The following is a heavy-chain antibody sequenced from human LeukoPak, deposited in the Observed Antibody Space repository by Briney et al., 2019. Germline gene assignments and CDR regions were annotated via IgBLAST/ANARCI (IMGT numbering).Heavy chain of an antibody. CDR3: ARDPNSYYDSSGYYPNWFDP. Sequence: ASVKVSCKASGYTFTSYAMYWVRQAPGQRLEWMGWINAGNGNTKYSQKFQGRVTITRDTSASTAYMELSSLRSEDTAVYYCARDPNSYYDSSGYYPNWFDPWGQGTLVTVSS. D-gene: IGHD3-22*01. V-gene: IGHV1-3*01. J-gene: IGHJ5*02. CDR1: GYTFTSYA. CDR2: INAGNGNT.